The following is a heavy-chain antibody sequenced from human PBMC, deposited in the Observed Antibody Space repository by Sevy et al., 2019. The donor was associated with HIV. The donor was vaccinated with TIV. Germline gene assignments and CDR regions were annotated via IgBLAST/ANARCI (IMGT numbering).Heavy chain of an antibody. CDR1: GFTFSNYN. CDR2: ITGSSNYI. D-gene: IGHD1-26*01. CDR3: ARDFPVGTTSTFDY. J-gene: IGHJ4*02. Sequence: GGSLRLSCAASGFTFSNYNMNWVRQAPGKGLEWVSSITGSSNYIYYADSLKGRFTASRDNAKNSLCLQMNSLRAEDTAVYYCARDFPVGTTSTFDYWGQGTLVTVSS. V-gene: IGHV3-21*01.